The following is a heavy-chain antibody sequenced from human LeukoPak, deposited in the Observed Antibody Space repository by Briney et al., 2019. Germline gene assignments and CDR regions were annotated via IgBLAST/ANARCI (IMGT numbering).Heavy chain of an antibody. CDR1: GFIFSDYY. Sequence: KPGGSLRLSCAASGFIFSDYYMAWIRQAPGKGLEWVSCITSSGSTMYYAYSVKGRFTISRDNAKKSLYMQMNSLRAEDTAVYFCARGRYYYDSSGVDAFSVWGQGTMVTVSS. D-gene: IGHD3-22*01. V-gene: IGHV3-11*01. J-gene: IGHJ3*01. CDR2: ITSSGSTM. CDR3: ARGRYYYDSSGVDAFSV.